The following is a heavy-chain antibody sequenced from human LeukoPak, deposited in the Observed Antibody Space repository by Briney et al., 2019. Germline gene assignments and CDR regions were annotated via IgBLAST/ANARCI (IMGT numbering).Heavy chain of an antibody. Sequence: GGSLRLSCAASGFTFSSYAMSWVCQAPGKGLEWVSAISGSGGSTYYADSVKGRFTISRDNSKNTLYLQMNRLRDEDTALFYCAKEVKDTGYYHLDNWGQGTLVTVSS. CDR2: ISGSGGST. CDR1: GFTFSSYA. CDR3: AKEVKDTGYYHLDN. D-gene: IGHD3-3*01. V-gene: IGHV3-23*01. J-gene: IGHJ4*02.